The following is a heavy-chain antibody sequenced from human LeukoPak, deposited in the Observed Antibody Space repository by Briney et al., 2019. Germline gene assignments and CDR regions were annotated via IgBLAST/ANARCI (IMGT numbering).Heavy chain of an antibody. Sequence: SETLSLTCTVSGGSISSSSYYWGWIRQPPGKGLEWIGSIYYSGSTYYNPSLKGRVTISVDTSKNQFSLKLSSVTAADTAVYYCARIGYDFWSGYRDFDYWGQGTLVTVSS. CDR2: IYYSGST. CDR1: GGSISSSSYY. J-gene: IGHJ4*02. V-gene: IGHV4-39*01. CDR3: ARIGYDFWSGYRDFDY. D-gene: IGHD3-3*01.